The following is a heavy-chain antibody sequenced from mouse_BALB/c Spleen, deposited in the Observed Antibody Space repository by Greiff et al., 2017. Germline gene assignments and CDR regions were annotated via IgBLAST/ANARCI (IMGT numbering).Heavy chain of an antibody. J-gene: IGHJ4*01. Sequence: VKLQESGAELMKPGASVKISCKATGYTFSSYWIEWVKQRPGHGLEWIGEILPGSGSTNYNEKFKGKATFTADTSSNTAYMQLSSLTSEDSAVYYCARPYGNYPYYYAMDYWGQGTSVTVSS. CDR1: GYTFSSYW. CDR2: ILPGSGST. CDR3: ARPYGNYPYYYAMDY. V-gene: IGHV1-9*01. D-gene: IGHD2-1*01.